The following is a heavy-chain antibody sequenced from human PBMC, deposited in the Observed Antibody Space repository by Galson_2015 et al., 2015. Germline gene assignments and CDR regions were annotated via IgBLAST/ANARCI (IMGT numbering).Heavy chain of an antibody. D-gene: IGHD5-12*01. Sequence: SVKVSCKASGYTFNNYHIHWVRQAPGQGLEWMGIVTPGSGATSYAEKFQGRVIMTGDMSTTTAFLELSSLRSDDTALYYCARETSATGYGDHWGQGTLVTVSS. V-gene: IGHV1-46*02. CDR2: VTPGSGAT. J-gene: IGHJ4*02. CDR1: GYTFNNYH. CDR3: ARETSATGYGDH.